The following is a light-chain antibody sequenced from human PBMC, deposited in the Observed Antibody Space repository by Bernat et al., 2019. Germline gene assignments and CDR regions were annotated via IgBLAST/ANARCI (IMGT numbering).Light chain of an antibody. V-gene: IGLV2-11*01. CDR3: CSYVGVYTWV. Sequence: QSALTQPRSVSGSPGQPVTISCTGTSSDVGDYNYVSWYQHHPGKAPKLMIYDVSKRPSGVPDRFSGSKSGNTASLTISGLQAEDDADYYCCSYVGVYTWVFGGVTKLTVL. CDR1: SSDVGDYNY. CDR2: DVS. J-gene: IGLJ2*01.